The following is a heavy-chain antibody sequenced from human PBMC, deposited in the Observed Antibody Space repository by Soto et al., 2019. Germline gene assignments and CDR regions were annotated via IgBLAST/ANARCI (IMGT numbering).Heavy chain of an antibody. CDR1: GYTFTSYG. CDR2: ISAYNGNT. D-gene: IGHD3-22*01. CDR3: ARAVDYYDSSGYYTHEYFQH. J-gene: IGHJ1*01. Sequence: ASVKVSCKASGYTFTSYGISCVRQAPEQGLEWMGWISAYNGNTNYAQKIQGRVTMTTDTSTSTAYMELRSLRSDDTAVYYCARAVDYYDSSGYYTHEYFQHWGQGTLVTVS. V-gene: IGHV1-18*01.